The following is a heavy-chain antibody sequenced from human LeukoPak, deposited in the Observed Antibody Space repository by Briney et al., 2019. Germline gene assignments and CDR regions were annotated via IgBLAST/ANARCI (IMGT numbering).Heavy chain of an antibody. CDR3: ARVRAQLRFLEWLLNY. CDR1: GYTFTGYY. J-gene: IGHJ4*02. V-gene: IGHV1-2*02. CDR2: INPNSGGT. Sequence: GASVKVSCKASGYTFTGYYMHWVRQAPGQGLEWMGWINPNSGGTNYAQKFQGRVTMTRDTSISTAYMELSRLRSDDTAVYYCARVRAQLRFLEWLLNYWGQGTLVTVSS. D-gene: IGHD3-3*01.